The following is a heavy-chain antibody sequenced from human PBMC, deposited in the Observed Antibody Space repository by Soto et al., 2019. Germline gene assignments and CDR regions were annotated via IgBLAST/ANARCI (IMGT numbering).Heavy chain of an antibody. CDR3: ASERPDGARLDP. Sequence: QVQLQESGPGLVKPSQTLSLTCTVSGGSISSGDYYWSWIRQPPGKGLEWIGYIYHSGSTYYNPSLKSRVTISVITSKNQCSLKLSSVTAADTAVYYCASERPDGARLDPWGQGTLVTVSS. D-gene: IGHD6-6*01. CDR2: IYHSGST. J-gene: IGHJ5*02. V-gene: IGHV4-30-4*01. CDR1: GGSISSGDYY.